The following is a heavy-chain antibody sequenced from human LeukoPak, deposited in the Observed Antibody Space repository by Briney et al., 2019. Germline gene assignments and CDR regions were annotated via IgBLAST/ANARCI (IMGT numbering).Heavy chain of an antibody. D-gene: IGHD3-10*01. J-gene: IGHJ4*02. V-gene: IGHV3-21*01. CDR2: ISSSSSYI. CDR3: AKDQYYYGSGSYYNGGVYFDY. Sequence: PGGSLRLSCAASGFTFGSYSMNWVRQAPGKGLEWVSSISSSSSYIYYADSVKGRFTISRDNAKNSLYLQMNSLRAEDTAVYYCAKDQYYYGSGSYYNGGVYFDYWGQGTLVTVSS. CDR1: GFTFGSYS.